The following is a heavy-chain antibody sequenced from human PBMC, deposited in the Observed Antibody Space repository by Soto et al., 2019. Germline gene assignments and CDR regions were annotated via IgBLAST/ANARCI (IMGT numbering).Heavy chain of an antibody. CDR2: INAGNGNT. J-gene: IGHJ6*02. CDR3: ARYLVVLPPADYYHGMDV. V-gene: IGHV1-3*01. CDR1: GYTFTSYA. D-gene: IGHD2-2*01. Sequence: GASVKVSCKDSGYTFTSYAMHWVRQAPGQRLEWMGWINAGNGNTKYSQKFQGRVTITRDTSASTAYMELSSLRSEDTAVYYCARYLVVLPPADYYHGMDVWGQGTTVTVSS.